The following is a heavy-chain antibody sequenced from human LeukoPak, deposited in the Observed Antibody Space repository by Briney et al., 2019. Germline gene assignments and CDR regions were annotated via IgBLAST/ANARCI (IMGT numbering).Heavy chain of an antibody. CDR1: GFTFSSYG. D-gene: IGHD3-22*01. J-gene: IGHJ3*02. V-gene: IGHV3-30*02. Sequence: GSLRLSCAASGFTFSSYGMHWVRQAPGKGLEWVAFIRYDGSNKYYADSVKGRFTISRDNSKNTLYLQMNSLRAEDTAVYYCAKWPPITMIVVGPDAFDIWGQGTMVTVSS. CDR3: AKWPPITMIVVGPDAFDI. CDR2: IRYDGSNK.